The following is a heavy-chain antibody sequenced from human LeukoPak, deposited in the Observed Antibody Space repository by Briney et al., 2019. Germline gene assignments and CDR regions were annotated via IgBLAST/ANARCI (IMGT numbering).Heavy chain of an antibody. CDR1: GFTFKTYS. V-gene: IGHV3-21*01. CDR3: VRGERVDY. CDR2: ISTSSSYV. D-gene: IGHD6-25*01. J-gene: IGHJ4*02. Sequence: PGGSLRLSCAASGFTFKTYSMNGVRQAPGKGREWVSSISTSSSYVYYADSMKGRFTISRDNAKNTPYVQMNSLRAEDTAVYYCVRGERVDYWGQGTLVTVSS.